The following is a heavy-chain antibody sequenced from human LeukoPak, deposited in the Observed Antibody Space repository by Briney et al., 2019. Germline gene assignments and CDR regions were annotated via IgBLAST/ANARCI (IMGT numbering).Heavy chain of an antibody. CDR3: ARVVVVVAATTYNWFDP. CDR2: ISAYNGDT. D-gene: IGHD2-15*01. Sequence: ASVKVSCKASGYTFTGYYMHWVRQAPGQGLEWMGWISAYNGDTNYAQKLQGRVSMTTDTSTSTVYMELRSLRSDDTAVYYCARVVVVVAATTYNWFDPWGQGTLVTVSS. CDR1: GYTFTGYY. J-gene: IGHJ5*02. V-gene: IGHV1-18*04.